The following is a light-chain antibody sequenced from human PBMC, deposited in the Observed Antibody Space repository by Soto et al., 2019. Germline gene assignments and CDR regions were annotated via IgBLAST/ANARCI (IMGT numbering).Light chain of an antibody. CDR3: SSYTASNILEV. V-gene: IGLV2-14*01. CDR2: DVT. CDR1: SSDVGGYIY. Sequence: QSALTQPASVSRSPGQSITISCTGTSSDVGGYIYVSWYQQHPGKAPKLMIYDVTSRPSGVSYRFSGSKSGNTASLTISGLQAEDEADYYCSSYTASNILEVFGTGTKVTVL. J-gene: IGLJ1*01.